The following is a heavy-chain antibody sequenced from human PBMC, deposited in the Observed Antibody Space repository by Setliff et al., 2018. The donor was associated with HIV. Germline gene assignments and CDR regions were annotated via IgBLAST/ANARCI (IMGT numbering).Heavy chain of an antibody. J-gene: IGHJ4*02. Sequence: PSETLSLTCTVSGDSVNDRSYFWGWIRQPPGKGLEWIGTFYSNGDSRYNPSLKSRVTISVDTSKNQFSLNLNSVTAADTAVYYCVREVVRTLDYWGQGTLVTVSS. D-gene: IGHD2-15*01. CDR3: VREVVRTLDY. CDR2: FYSNGDS. V-gene: IGHV4-39*01. CDR1: GDSVNDRSYF.